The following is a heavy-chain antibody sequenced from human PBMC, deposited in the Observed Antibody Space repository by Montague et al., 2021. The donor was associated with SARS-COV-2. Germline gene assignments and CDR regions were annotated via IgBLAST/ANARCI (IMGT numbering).Heavy chain of an antibody. V-gene: IGHV4-4*02. CDR1: GDSISTSTW. J-gene: IGHJ6*02. CDR3: ATLSRRTAAGTRDYFGLDV. Sequence: SETLSLTCRVSGDSISTSTWWTWVRQPPGKGLEWIGEIFHSGTIXYNPSLKSRVSISVDKSNNQFSLRLSSLIAADTAAYYCATLSRRTAAGTRDYFGLDVWGQGTAVVVSS. D-gene: IGHD6-13*01. CDR2: IFHSGTI.